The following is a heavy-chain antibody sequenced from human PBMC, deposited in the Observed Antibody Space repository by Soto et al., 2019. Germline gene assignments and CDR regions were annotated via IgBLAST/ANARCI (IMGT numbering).Heavy chain of an antibody. Sequence: XESLTISLRGSGYYSSSYWIALVRQMSGKGLEWLGSVYVSDSETKYSPSFQGQVTISADKYTNTAYLYWSSLKASDTAMYYCARRGTLSGRDAFDVWGEGTMVTVSS. V-gene: IGHV5-51*01. CDR3: ARRGTLSGRDAFDV. J-gene: IGHJ3*01. CDR2: VYVSDSET. CDR1: GYYSSSYW. D-gene: IGHD5-12*01.